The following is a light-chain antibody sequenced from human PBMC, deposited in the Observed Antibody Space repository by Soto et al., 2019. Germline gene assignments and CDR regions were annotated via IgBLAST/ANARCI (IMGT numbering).Light chain of an antibody. CDR1: SSNIGSNT. CDR2: SNN. V-gene: IGLV1-44*01. J-gene: IGLJ2*01. CDR3: AAWDDSLNGVL. Sequence: QTVVTQPPSASGTPGQRVTISCSGSSSNIGSNTVNWYQQLPGTAPKLLIYSNNQRPSGVPDRFSGFKFGTSASLAISGLQSEDEADYSCAAWDDSLNGVLFGGGTKLTVL.